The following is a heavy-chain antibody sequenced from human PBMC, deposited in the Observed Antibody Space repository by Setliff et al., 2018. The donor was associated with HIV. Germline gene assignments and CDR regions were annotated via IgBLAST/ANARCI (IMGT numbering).Heavy chain of an antibody. Sequence: SETLSLTCTASGGSVGSGDYWWAWLRQPPEEGLDWIASCNYNGNTYYNPSLQSRVAISHDTSQNRFSLKMTSVTAADTAIYFCARQIRRGAWAFDIWGQGTVVTVSS. CDR2: CNYNGNT. V-gene: IGHV4-39*01. J-gene: IGHJ3*02. CDR3: ARQIRRGAWAFDI. CDR1: GGSVGSGDYW.